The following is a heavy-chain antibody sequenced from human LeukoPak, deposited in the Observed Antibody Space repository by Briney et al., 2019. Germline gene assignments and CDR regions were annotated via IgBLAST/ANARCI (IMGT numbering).Heavy chain of an antibody. CDR3: ARDPGFGELLPFDY. D-gene: IGHD3-10*01. J-gene: IGHJ4*02. CDR1: GFTFSSYG. CDR2: IWYDGSNK. Sequence: GGSLRLSCAASGFTFSSYGMHWVRQAPGKGLEWVAVIWYDGSNKYYADSVKGRFTISRDNSKNTLYLQMNSLRAEDTAVYYCARDPGFGELLPFDYWGQGTLVTVSS. V-gene: IGHV3-33*01.